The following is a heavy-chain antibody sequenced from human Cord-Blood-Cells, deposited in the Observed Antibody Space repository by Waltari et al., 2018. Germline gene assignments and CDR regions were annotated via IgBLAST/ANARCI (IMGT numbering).Heavy chain of an antibody. CDR1: GGSISSHY. CDR2: IYYSGSN. V-gene: IGHV4-59*11. CDR3: ARGGGIWGYYDSSGYYYSIDAFDI. J-gene: IGHJ3*02. D-gene: IGHD3-22*01. Sequence: QVQLQESGPGLVKPSETLSLTCTVSGGSISSHYWSWIRQPPGKGLEWIGYIYYSGSNTDNPALRGRVTVTVGKSKNQVSLKLGSVTGADTAVYYCARGGGIWGYYDSSGYYYSIDAFDIWGQGTMVTVSS.